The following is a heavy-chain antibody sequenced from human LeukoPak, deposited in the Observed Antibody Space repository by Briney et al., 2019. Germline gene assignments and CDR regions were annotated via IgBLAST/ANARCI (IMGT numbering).Heavy chain of an antibody. CDR1: GGTFSSYA. CDR3: ARGIGGSSWYYYFDY. V-gene: IGHV1-69*05. Sequence: SVKVSCKASGGTFSSYAISWVRQAPGQGLEWMGRIIPIFGTASYAQKFQGRVTITTDESTSTAYMELSSLRSEDTAVYYCARGIGGSSWYYYFDYWGQGTLVTVSS. J-gene: IGHJ4*02. D-gene: IGHD6-13*01. CDR2: IIPIFGTA.